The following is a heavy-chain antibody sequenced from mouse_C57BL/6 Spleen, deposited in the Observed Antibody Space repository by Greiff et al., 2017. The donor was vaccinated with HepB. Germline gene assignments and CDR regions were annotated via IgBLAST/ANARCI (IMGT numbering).Heavy chain of an antibody. J-gene: IGHJ2*01. Sequence: EVHLVESGPGLVKPSQSLSLTCSVTGYSITSGYYWNWIRQFPGNKLEWMGYISYDGSNNYNPSLKNRISITRDTSKNQFFLKLNSVTTEDTATYDWASDQLFYYGSSYDFDYWGQGTTLTVSS. CDR3: ASDQLFYYGSSYDFDY. CDR1: GYSITSGYY. V-gene: IGHV3-6*01. D-gene: IGHD1-1*01. CDR2: ISYDGSN.